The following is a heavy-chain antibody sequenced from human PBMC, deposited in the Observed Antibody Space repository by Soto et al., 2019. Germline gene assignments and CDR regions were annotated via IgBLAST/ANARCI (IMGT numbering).Heavy chain of an antibody. V-gene: IGHV1-2*04. D-gene: IGHD2-2*01. CDR3: ARGKDIVVVPAAIYAFDI. CDR1: GYTSTGYY. J-gene: IGHJ3*02. Sequence: KDAWASVKVSCKASGYTSTGYYMHWVRQAPGKGLEWMGWINHKSGGTNYAQKFQGSVTMTRDTSISTAYMELSRLRSDDTAVYYCARGKDIVVVPAAIYAFDIWGQRTMVTVSS. CDR2: INHKSGGT.